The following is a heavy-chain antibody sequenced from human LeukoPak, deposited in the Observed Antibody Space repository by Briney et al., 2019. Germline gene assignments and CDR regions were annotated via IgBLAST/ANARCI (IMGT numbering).Heavy chain of an antibody. V-gene: IGHV1-69*13. J-gene: IGHJ4*02. D-gene: IGHD6-19*01. CDR2: IIPIFGTA. Sequence: GASVKVSCKAPGGTFSSYAISWVRQAPGQGLEWMGGIIPIFGTANYAQKFQGRVTITADESTSTAYMELSSLRSEDTAVYYCATNLYSSGWSLDYWGQGTLVTVSS. CDR1: GGTFSSYA. CDR3: ATNLYSSGWSLDY.